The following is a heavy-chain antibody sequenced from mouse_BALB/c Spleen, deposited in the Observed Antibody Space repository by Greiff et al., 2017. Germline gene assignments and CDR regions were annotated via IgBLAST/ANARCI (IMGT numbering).Heavy chain of an antibody. Sequence: ESGPGLVKPSQSLSLTCTVTGYSITSDYAWNWIRQFPGNKLEWMGYISYSGSTSYNPSLKSRISITRDTSKNQFFLQLNSVTTEDTATYYCARDYDVAWFAYWGQGTLVTVSA. D-gene: IGHD2-4*01. J-gene: IGHJ3*01. CDR2: ISYSGST. CDR1: GYSITSDYA. V-gene: IGHV3-2*02. CDR3: ARDYDVAWFAY.